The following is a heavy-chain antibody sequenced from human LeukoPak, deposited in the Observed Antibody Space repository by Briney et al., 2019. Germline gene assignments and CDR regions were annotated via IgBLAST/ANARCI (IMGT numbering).Heavy chain of an antibody. Sequence: ASVKVSCKASGYTFTSYGISWVRQAPGQGLEWMGWISAYNGNTNYAQKLQGRVTMTTDTSTSTAYMELRSLRSDDTAVYYCARDHVLGSGTSCCYYFDYWGQGTLVTVSS. V-gene: IGHV1-18*01. J-gene: IGHJ4*02. CDR3: ARDHVLGSGTSCCYYFDY. CDR2: ISAYNGNT. D-gene: IGHD2-2*01. CDR1: GYTFTSYG.